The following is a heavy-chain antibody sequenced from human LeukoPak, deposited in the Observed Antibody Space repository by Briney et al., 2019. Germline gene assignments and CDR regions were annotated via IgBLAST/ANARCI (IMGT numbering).Heavy chain of an antibody. D-gene: IGHD6-19*01. V-gene: IGHV3-30*18. J-gene: IGHJ4*02. CDR1: GFTFSTSG. CDR3: AKGTIAGPRIAVADNFDY. CDR2: ISYDGSNK. Sequence: GGSLRLSCVATGFTFSTSGMHWVRQAPGKGLEWVAVISYDGSNKYYADSVEGRFTISRDNSKNTLYLQMNSLRAEDTAVYYCAKGTIAGPRIAVADNFDYWGQGTLVTVSS.